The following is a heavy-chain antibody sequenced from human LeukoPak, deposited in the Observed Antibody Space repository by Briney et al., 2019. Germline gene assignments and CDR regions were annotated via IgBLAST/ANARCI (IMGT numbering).Heavy chain of an antibody. CDR1: GGSIIGSTSY. D-gene: IGHD3-22*01. Sequence: PSETLSLTCTVSGGSIIGSTSYWGWIRQPPGKGLDWIGIINYSGSTYYNPSLRSRVTISVDTSKNQFSLKLNSVTASDTAVYYCARHQYDSSGYPKANYFDYWGQGTLVTVSS. J-gene: IGHJ4*02. V-gene: IGHV4-39*01. CDR3: ARHQYDSSGYPKANYFDY. CDR2: INYSGST.